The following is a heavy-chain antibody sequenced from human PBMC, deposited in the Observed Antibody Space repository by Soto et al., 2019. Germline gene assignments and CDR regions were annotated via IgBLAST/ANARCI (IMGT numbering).Heavy chain of an antibody. V-gene: IGHV4-4*07. D-gene: IGHD2-2*01. CDR1: GGPISNYY. Sequence: SETLSLTCNVPGGPISNYYWSWVRQPAGKGLGWVGRIYSDGATHYSPSLKSRVFMSLDMSGNQFSLQLNSVTAADTAVYYCSRVGCSNSNCQTRGMDVWGQGTTVTVSS. CDR3: SRVGCSNSNCQTRGMDV. J-gene: IGHJ6*02. CDR2: IYSDGAT.